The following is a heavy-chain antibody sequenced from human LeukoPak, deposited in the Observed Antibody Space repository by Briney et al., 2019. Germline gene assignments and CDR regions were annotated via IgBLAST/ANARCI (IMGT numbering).Heavy chain of an antibody. J-gene: IGHJ4*02. CDR3: ARDKPAEAALDF. CDR1: GYTFTNYD. CDR2: INPNSGGT. Sequence: GASVTVSCKASGYTFTNYDMNWVRQAPGQGLEWMGWINPNSGGTNYAQKFQGRVTMTRDRSINTAYMDLRSLTYDDTAVYYCARDKPAEAALDFWGQGTLVTVSS. V-gene: IGHV1-2*02.